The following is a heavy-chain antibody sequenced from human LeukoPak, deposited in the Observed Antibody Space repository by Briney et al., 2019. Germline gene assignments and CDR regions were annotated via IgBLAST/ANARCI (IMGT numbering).Heavy chain of an antibody. CDR2: ITANGDST. J-gene: IGHJ4*02. CDR1: GFTFSSYA. V-gene: IGHV3-23*01. Sequence: GGSLRLSCAASGFTFSSYAMSWVRQAPGKGLEWVSSITANGDSTYYADSVKGRFTLSRDNSKDTLSLQMNSLRAEDTAVYYCTKDITNYYIWDYWGQGTLVTVSS. CDR3: TKDITNYYIWDY. D-gene: IGHD4/OR15-4a*01.